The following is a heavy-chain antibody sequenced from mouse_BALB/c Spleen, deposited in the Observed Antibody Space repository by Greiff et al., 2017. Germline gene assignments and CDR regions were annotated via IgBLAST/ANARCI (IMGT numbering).Heavy chain of an antibody. CDR3: ARGYDYAMDY. V-gene: IGHV5-9*03. CDR1: GFTFSSYT. CDR2: ISSGGGNT. D-gene: IGHD2-14*01. J-gene: IGHJ4*01. Sequence: LVESGGGLVKPGGSLKLSCAASGFTFSSYTMSWVRQTPEKRLEWVATISSGGGNTYYPDSVKGRFTISRDNAKNNLYLQMSSLRSEDTALYYCARGYDYAMDYWGQGTSVTVSS.